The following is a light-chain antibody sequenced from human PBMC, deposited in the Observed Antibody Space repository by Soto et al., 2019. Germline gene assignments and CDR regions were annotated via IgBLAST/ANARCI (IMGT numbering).Light chain of an antibody. CDR3: QQYGGSPRVT. Sequence: EIALTQSPGTLSLSPGERVTLSCRASQSVSSNYLAWYQQKPGQPPRLLIYSASSRATGIPDRFSGSGSGTDFTLTINRLEPEDFAVYYCQQYGGSPRVTFGGGTKVEIK. CDR1: QSVSSNY. J-gene: IGKJ4*01. CDR2: SAS. V-gene: IGKV3-20*01.